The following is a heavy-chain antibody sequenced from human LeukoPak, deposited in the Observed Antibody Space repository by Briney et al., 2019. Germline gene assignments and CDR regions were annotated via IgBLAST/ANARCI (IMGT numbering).Heavy chain of an antibody. Sequence: ASVNVSCKASGYTFTGYHMHWVRQAPGQGLEWMGRINPNSGDANYAQKFQGRVAMTRDTSISTAFMELTRLRSDDTAVYYCARDYCSSTSCLFDYWGQGTLVTVSS. J-gene: IGHJ4*02. D-gene: IGHD2-2*01. CDR3: ARDYCSSTSCLFDY. V-gene: IGHV1-2*06. CDR1: GYTFTGYH. CDR2: INPNSGDA.